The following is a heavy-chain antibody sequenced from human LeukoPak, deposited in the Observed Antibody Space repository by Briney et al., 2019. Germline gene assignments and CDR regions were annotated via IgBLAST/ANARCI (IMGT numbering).Heavy chain of an antibody. Sequence: PSETLSLTCAVYGGSFSGYYWSWIRQHPGKGLEWIGYIYYSGSTYYNPSLKSRVTISVDTSKNQFSLKLSSVTAADTAVYYCARGFGSSGYYYKYYFDYWGQGALVTVSS. D-gene: IGHD3-22*01. CDR3: ARGFGSSGYYYKYYFDY. V-gene: IGHV4-31*11. CDR1: GGSFSGYY. CDR2: IYYSGST. J-gene: IGHJ4*02.